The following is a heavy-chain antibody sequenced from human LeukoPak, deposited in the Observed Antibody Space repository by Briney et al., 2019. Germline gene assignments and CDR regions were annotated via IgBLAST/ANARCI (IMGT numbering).Heavy chain of an antibody. J-gene: IGHJ4*02. V-gene: IGHV3-23*01. CDR1: GFTFSSYA. Sequence: GGSLRLSCAASGFTFSSYAMSWVRQAPGKGLEWVSAISGSGGSTYYADSVKGRFTISRDNAKNSLYLQMNSLRDEDTAVYYCARDRITMVRGVLPYFDYWGQGTLVTVSS. CDR2: ISGSGGST. D-gene: IGHD3-10*01. CDR3: ARDRITMVRGVLPYFDY.